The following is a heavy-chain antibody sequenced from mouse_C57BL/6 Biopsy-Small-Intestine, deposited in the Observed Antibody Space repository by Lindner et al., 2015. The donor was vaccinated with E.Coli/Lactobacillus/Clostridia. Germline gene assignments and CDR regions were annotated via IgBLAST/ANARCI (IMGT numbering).Heavy chain of an antibody. V-gene: IGHV5-17*01. D-gene: IGHD2-4*01. J-gene: IGHJ4*01. CDR2: ISSGGGTI. Sequence: VQLQESGGGLVQPGRSLKLSCAASGFTFSDYGMHWVRQAPEKGLEWVAYISSGGGTIYYADTVKGRLTISRDNAKNILFLQMTSLRSEDTAMYYCSRWGLKPLYAMDFWGQGTSVTVSS. CDR1: GFTFSDYG. CDR3: SRWGLKPLYAMDF.